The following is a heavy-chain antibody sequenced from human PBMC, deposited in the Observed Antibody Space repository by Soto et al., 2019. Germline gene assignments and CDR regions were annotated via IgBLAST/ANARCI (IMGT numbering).Heavy chain of an antibody. CDR2: MYHSGTF. D-gene: IGHD3-10*01. J-gene: IGHJ5*02. Sequence: SETLSLTCAVSGGSIGGVGHSWSWIRQPPGGGLEWIGYMYHSGTFLKSPSLKTRLTMSLDMSKNQLSLTLNSMTAADTAVYYCARAQFYSGSGNYNNLMFDAWGQGIQVTVSS. CDR1: GGSIGGVGHS. CDR3: ARAQFYSGSGNYNNLMFDA. V-gene: IGHV4-30-2*01.